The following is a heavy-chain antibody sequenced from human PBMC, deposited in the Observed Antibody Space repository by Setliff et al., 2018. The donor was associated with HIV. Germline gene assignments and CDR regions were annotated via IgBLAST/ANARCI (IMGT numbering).Heavy chain of an antibody. CDR2: INPNSGGT. CDR3: ARGGDDYGPGTWTFDF. CDR1: GYTLAGYF. D-gene: IGHD3-10*01. Sequence: ASVKVSCKASGYTLAGYFMHWVRQAPGQGLEWMGWINPNSGGTNYAQKFQGRVTITRDTSTNTAYMEMTRLRSDDTAVYSCARGGDDYGPGTWTFDFWGQGTLVTVSS. V-gene: IGHV1-2*02. J-gene: IGHJ4*02.